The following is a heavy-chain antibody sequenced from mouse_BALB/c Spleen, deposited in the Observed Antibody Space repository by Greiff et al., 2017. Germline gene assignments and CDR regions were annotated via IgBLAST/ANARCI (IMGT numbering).Heavy chain of an antibody. V-gene: IGHV10-1*02. Sequence: EVKLMESGGGLVQPKGSLKLSCAASGFTFNTYAMNWVRQAPGKGLEWVARIRSKSNNYATYYADSVKDRFTISRDDSQSMLYLQMNNLKTEDTAMYYCVRHSYGYFDVWGAGTTVTVSS. CDR2: IRSKSNNYAT. CDR3: VRHSYGYFDV. J-gene: IGHJ1*01. CDR1: GFTFNTYA.